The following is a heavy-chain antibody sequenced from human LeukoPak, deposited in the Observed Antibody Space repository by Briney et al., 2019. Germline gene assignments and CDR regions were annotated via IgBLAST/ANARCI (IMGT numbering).Heavy chain of an antibody. V-gene: IGHV1-69*13. CDR3: ARRLIAAPSRFDY. Sequence: ASVKVSCKASGGTFSSYAISWVRQAPGQGLEWMGGIIPIFGTANYAQKFQGRVTITADESTSTAYMELSSLRSEDTAVYYCARRLIAAPSRFDYWGQGTLVTVSS. D-gene: IGHD6-6*01. CDR2: IIPIFGTA. J-gene: IGHJ4*02. CDR1: GGTFSSYA.